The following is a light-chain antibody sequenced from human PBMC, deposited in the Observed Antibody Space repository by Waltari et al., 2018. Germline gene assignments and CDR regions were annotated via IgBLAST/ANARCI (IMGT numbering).Light chain of an antibody. CDR2: EAY. V-gene: IGLV2-23*01. CDR1: GSDVGISNF. Sequence: QSALAQPASVSGSPGQSVTISCTGAGSDVGISNFFSCYQQHPGKAPKLMIYEAYKRPSGVSNRFSGSKSGNTASLTISGLQTDDEAEYYCCTYAGSSTWVFGGGTKLTVL. CDR3: CTYAGSSTWV. J-gene: IGLJ3*02.